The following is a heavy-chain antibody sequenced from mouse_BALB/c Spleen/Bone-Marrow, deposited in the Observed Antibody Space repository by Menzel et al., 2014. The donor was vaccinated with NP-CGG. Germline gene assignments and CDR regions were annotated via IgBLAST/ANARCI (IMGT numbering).Heavy chain of an antibody. D-gene: IGHD3-2*01. CDR1: GYTFTDYY. Sequence: VQLQESGPELVKPGASVKISCKASGYTFTDYYINWVRQKPGQGPEWIGWIYPGSGNTKYNEKFKGKATLTVDTSSSTAYMQRSSLTSEDTAVYFCARERQLGLRFYYFDYWGQGTTLTVSS. J-gene: IGHJ2*01. V-gene: IGHV1-84*02. CDR3: ARERQLGLRFYYFDY. CDR2: IYPGSGNT.